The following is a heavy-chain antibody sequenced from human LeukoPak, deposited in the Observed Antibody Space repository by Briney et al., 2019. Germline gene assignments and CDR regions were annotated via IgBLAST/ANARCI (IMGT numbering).Heavy chain of an antibody. Sequence: ASVKVSCKASGYTFTSYDINWVRQATGQGLEWMGWMNPNSGNTGYAQKFQGRVTMTRNTSISTAYMELSSLRSEDTAVYYCARGVGRRSYQLLFRHYYYGMGVWGQGTTVTVSS. CDR1: GYTFTSYD. CDR2: MNPNSGNT. D-gene: IGHD2-2*01. CDR3: ARGVGRRSYQLLFRHYYYGMGV. J-gene: IGHJ6*02. V-gene: IGHV1-8*01.